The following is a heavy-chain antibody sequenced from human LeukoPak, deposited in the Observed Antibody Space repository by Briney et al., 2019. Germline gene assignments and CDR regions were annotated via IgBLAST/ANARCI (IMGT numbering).Heavy chain of an antibody. J-gene: IGHJ6*02. CDR2: ISSSSSYI. V-gene: IGHV3-21*01. CDR3: ANKGYYDGMDV. CDR1: GITFSTFA. Sequence: GGSLRLSCAASGITFSTFAMTWVRQAPGKGLEWVSSISSSSSYIYYADSVKGRFTISRDNAKNSLYLQMNSLRAEDTAVYYCANKGYYDGMDVWGQGTTVTVSS.